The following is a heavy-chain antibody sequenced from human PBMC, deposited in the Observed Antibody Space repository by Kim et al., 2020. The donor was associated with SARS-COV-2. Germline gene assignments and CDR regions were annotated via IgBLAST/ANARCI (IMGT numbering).Heavy chain of an antibody. CDR1: GGSISSSSYY. V-gene: IGHV4-39*01. CDR3: ARRGVPLIRTVTTLGGSWFDP. Sequence: SETLSLTCTVSGGSISSSSYYWGWIRQPPGKGLEWIGSIYYSGSTYYNPSLKSRVTISVDTSKNQFSLKLSSVTAADTAVYYCARRGVPLIRTVTTLGGSWFDPWGQGTLVTVSS. D-gene: IGHD4-17*01. J-gene: IGHJ5*02. CDR2: IYYSGST.